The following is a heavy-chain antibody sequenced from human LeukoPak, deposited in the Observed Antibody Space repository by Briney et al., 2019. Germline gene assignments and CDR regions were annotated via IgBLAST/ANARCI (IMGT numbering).Heavy chain of an antibody. CDR3: ARGAKEYGSGSFDY. V-gene: IGHV4-39*01. D-gene: IGHD3-10*01. J-gene: IGHJ4*02. CDR1: GGSISSSSYY. Sequence: SETLSLTCTVSGGSISSSSYYWGWIRQPPGKVLEWIGSIYYSGSTYYNPSLKSRVTISVDTSKNQFSLKLSSVTAADTAVYYCARGAKEYGSGSFDYWGQGTLVTVSS. CDR2: IYYSGST.